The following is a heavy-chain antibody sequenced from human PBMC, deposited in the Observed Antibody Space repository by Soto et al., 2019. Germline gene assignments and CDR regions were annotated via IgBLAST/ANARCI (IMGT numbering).Heavy chain of an antibody. CDR1: GGSFSGYY. D-gene: IGHD6-13*01. J-gene: IGHJ5*02. CDR2: INHSGST. Sequence: QVQLQQWGAGLLKPSETLSLTCAVYGGSFSGYYWSWIRQPPGKGLEWIGEINHSGSTNYNPSLKSRVTISVDTSKNQFSLKLSSVTAADTAVYYCARGGRSIAAAAGWFDPWGQGTLVTVSS. V-gene: IGHV4-34*01. CDR3: ARGGRSIAAAAGWFDP.